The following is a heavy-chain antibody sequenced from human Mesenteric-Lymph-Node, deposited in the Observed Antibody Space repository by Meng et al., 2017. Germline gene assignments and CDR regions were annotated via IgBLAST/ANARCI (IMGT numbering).Heavy chain of an antibody. Sequence: GESLKISCAASGFTFSTYWMNWVRQAPGKGLEWVANIKQDGSEKYYVDSVKGRFTISRDNAKNSLYLQMNSLRAEDTAVYYCAREKMSATSYGYVGNWFDPWGQGTLVTVSS. J-gene: IGHJ5*02. CDR3: AREKMSATSYGYVGNWFDP. CDR2: IKQDGSEK. V-gene: IGHV3-7*01. D-gene: IGHD5-18*01. CDR1: GFTFSTYW.